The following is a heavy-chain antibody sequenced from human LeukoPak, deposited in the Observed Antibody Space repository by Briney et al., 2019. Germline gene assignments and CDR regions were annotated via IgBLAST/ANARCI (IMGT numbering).Heavy chain of an antibody. D-gene: IGHD6-13*01. CDR2: IYYSGST. J-gene: IGHJ4*02. V-gene: IGHV4-39*07. CDR3: ARDRSRWIAAAGYFDY. CDR1: GGSISSSSYY. Sequence: SETLSLTCTVSGGSISSSSYYWGWIRQPPGKGLEWIGSIYYSGSTYYNPSLKSRVTISVDTSKNQFSLKLSSVTAADAAVYYCARDRSRWIAAAGYFDYWGQGTLVTVSS.